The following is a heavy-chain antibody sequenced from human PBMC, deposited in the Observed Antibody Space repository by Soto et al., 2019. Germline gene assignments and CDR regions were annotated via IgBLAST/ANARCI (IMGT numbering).Heavy chain of an antibody. J-gene: IGHJ4*02. Sequence: EVQLVESGGALVQPGGSLRLSCAASGFTFSSYWMHWVRQVPGEGLVWVSRIKTDGSSTSYADSVKGRFTISRDNAKNTMYLQMNNLGAEDTDVYYCARVGVGHYEFDYWGQGTLVTVSS. CDR3: ARVGVGHYEFDY. D-gene: IGHD3-16*01. CDR2: IKTDGSST. V-gene: IGHV3-74*01. CDR1: GFTFSSYW.